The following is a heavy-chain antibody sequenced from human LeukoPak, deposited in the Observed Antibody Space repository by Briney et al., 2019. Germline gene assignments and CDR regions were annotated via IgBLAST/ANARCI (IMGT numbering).Heavy chain of an antibody. CDR3: ASSSIKGYCSSSSCTSYYYMDV. CDR2: INPNSGGT. D-gene: IGHD2-2*01. CDR1: GYTFTGYY. J-gene: IGHJ6*03. V-gene: IGHV1-2*02. Sequence: ASVSVSCTASGYTFTGYYMHWVRQAPGQGLEWMGWINPNSGGTNYAQTFQGRVTITRDTSISTAYMELSRLRSDDTAVYYCASSSIKGYCSSSSCTSYYYMDVWGKGTTVTISS.